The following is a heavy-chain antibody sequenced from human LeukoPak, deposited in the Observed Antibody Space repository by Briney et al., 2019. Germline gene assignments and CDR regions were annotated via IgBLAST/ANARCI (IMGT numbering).Heavy chain of an antibody. CDR1: GGSFSGYY. CDR2: INHSGST. J-gene: IGHJ4*02. V-gene: IGHV4-34*01. D-gene: IGHD3-10*01. Sequence: SETLSLTCAVYGGSFSGYYWSWIRQPPGKGLEWIGEINHSGSTNYNPSPKSRVTISVDTSKNQFSLKLSSVTAADTAVYYCARRVYGSGRPIDYWGQGTLVTVSS. CDR3: ARRVYGSGRPIDY.